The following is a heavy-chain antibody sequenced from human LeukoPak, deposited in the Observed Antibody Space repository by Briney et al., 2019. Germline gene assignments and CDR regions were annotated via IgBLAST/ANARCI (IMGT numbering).Heavy chain of an antibody. J-gene: IGHJ3*02. CDR3: ASHMTTVTLAAFDI. Sequence: ASVKVSCKASGGTFSSYAISWVRQAPGQGLEWMGGIIPIFGTANYAQKFQGRATITADESTSTAYMELSSLRSEDTAVYYCASHMTTVTLAAFDIWGQGTMVTVSS. V-gene: IGHV1-69*01. CDR1: GGTFSSYA. CDR2: IIPIFGTA. D-gene: IGHD4-17*01.